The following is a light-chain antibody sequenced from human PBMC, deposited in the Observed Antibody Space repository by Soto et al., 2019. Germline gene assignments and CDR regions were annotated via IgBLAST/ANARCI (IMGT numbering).Light chain of an antibody. J-gene: IGKJ4*01. Sequence: EIGLTQSPGTLSLSPGERATLSCRASQSVSSSYLAWYQQKPGQAPRLLIYGASSRATGIPDRFSGSGSGTDFTRTISRLEPADFAVYYCHQYDSSPLTFGGGTKVEIK. CDR2: GAS. CDR1: QSVSSSY. CDR3: HQYDSSPLT. V-gene: IGKV3-20*01.